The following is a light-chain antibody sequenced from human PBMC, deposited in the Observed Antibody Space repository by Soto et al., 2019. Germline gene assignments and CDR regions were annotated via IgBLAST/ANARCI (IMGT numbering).Light chain of an antibody. CDR2: GAF. V-gene: IGKV1-17*01. CDR1: QGIRND. J-gene: IGKJ1*01. CDR3: LQNNGLPPT. Sequence: DIQMTQSPSSLSASVGDRVTVTCRASQGIRNDLGWYQQKPGKAPKRLIYGAFSLQSGVPSRFSGSGSETEFTLTSSSLQPEDSATYYCLQNNGLPPTFGQGTKVEIK.